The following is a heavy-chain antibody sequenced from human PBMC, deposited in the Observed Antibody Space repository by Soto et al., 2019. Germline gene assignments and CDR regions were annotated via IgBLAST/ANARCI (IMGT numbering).Heavy chain of an antibody. CDR2: IYYSGST. CDR3: ARHSRMGIGDYFDY. Sequence: SETLSLTCTVSGGSISSSSYYWGWIRQPPGKGLECIGSIYYSGSTYYNPYLKSRVTISVDTTKNQFSLKLSFVTAADTAVYYCARHSRMGIGDYFDYWGQGTLVTVSS. J-gene: IGHJ4*02. CDR1: GGSISSSSYY. V-gene: IGHV4-39*01. D-gene: IGHD3-16*01.